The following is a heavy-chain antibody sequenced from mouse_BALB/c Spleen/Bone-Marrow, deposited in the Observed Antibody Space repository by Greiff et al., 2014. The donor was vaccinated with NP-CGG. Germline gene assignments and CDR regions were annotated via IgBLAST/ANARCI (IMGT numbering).Heavy chain of an antibody. CDR1: GYNFTSYW. V-gene: IGHV1-55*01. D-gene: IGHD3-1*01. CDR2: IYPGSGST. Sequence: QVQLQQSGAEHVKPGTSVKLSCKASGYNFTSYWINWGKLRPGQGLEWIGDIYPGSGSTNYNEKFKSKAALTVDTSSSTAYMQLSSLASEDSALYYCARFSQLGLLAYWGQGTLVTVSA. CDR3: ARFSQLGLLAY. J-gene: IGHJ3*01.